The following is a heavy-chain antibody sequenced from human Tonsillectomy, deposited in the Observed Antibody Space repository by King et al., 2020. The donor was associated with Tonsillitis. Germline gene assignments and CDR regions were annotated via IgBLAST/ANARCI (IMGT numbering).Heavy chain of an antibody. V-gene: IGHV4-34*01. CDR1: GGSFSGFY. CDR2: INHSGST. CDR3: ARAGGYAFN. J-gene: IGHJ4*02. Sequence: VQLQQWGAGLLKPSETLSLTCAVYGGSFSGFYWSWIRQPPGKGLEWIGEINHSGSTNYNPSLKSRVTISVDTSKNQFSLILSSVTAADTAVYYCARAGGYAFNWGQGTLVTVSS. D-gene: IGHD5-12*01.